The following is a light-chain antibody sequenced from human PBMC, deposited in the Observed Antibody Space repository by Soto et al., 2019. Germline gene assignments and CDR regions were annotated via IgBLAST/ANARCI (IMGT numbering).Light chain of an antibody. CDR3: SSYAGGNAWV. CDR1: SSDVGGHNY. V-gene: IGLV2-14*01. CDR2: EVS. Sequence: QSALTQPASVSGSPGQSITISCTGTSSDVGGHNYVSWYQQHPGKAPKLMIYEVSNRPSGVSNRFSGSKSGNTASLTISGLQAEDEADYYCSSYAGGNAWVFGGGTKLTVL. J-gene: IGLJ3*02.